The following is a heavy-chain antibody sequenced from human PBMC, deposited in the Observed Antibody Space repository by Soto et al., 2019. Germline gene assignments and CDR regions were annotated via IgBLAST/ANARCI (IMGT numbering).Heavy chain of an antibody. D-gene: IGHD3-9*01. CDR3: ARDRVLRYFDWPHHYYYYYGMDV. V-gene: IGHV1-46*01. Sequence: ASVKVSCKASGYTFTSYYMHWVRQAPGQGLEWMGIINPSGGSTSYAQKFQGRVTMTRDTSTSTVYMELSILRSEDTAVYYCARDRVLRYFDWPHHYYYYYGMDVWGQGTTVTVSS. CDR1: GYTFTSYY. CDR2: INPSGGST. J-gene: IGHJ6*02.